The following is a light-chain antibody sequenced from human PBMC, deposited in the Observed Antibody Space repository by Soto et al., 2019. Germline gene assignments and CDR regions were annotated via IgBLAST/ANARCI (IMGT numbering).Light chain of an antibody. CDR2: AAS. CDR1: QGIRNE. V-gene: IGKV1-6*01. Sequence: AIQMTQSPSSLSASVGDRVTITCRASQGIRNELGWYQQKPGKAPKLLIYAASSLQSGVPSRFSGSGSDTDFTLTISSLQPEDCATYFCLQYYSYSRTFGLGTKVEIK. J-gene: IGKJ1*01. CDR3: LQYYSYSRT.